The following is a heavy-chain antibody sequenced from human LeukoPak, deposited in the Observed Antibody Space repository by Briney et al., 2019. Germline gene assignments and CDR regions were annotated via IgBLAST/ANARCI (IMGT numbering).Heavy chain of an antibody. J-gene: IGHJ6*03. CDR1: GFTFSSYW. V-gene: IGHV3-7*03. CDR3: AKGTIFGVVISYYMDV. D-gene: IGHD3-3*01. CDR2: IKQDGSEK. Sequence: PGGSLRLSCAASGFTFSSYWMSWVRQAPGKGLEWVANIKQDGSEKYYVDSVKGRFTISRDNAKNSLYLQMNSLRAEDTAVYYCAKGTIFGVVISYYMDVWGKGTTVTVSS.